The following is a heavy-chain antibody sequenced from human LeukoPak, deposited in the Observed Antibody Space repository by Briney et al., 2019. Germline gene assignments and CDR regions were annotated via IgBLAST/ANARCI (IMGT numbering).Heavy chain of an antibody. Sequence: GGSLRLSCAASGFTFSSYAMSWVRQAPGKGLEWVAVISYDGTNKYYADSVKGRFTISRDNSKNTLYLQMNSLRAEDTAVYYCARAYSSGWYGDFDYWGQGTLVTVSS. CDR2: ISYDGTNK. CDR1: GFTFSSYA. D-gene: IGHD6-19*01. V-gene: IGHV3-30*04. J-gene: IGHJ4*02. CDR3: ARAYSSGWYGDFDY.